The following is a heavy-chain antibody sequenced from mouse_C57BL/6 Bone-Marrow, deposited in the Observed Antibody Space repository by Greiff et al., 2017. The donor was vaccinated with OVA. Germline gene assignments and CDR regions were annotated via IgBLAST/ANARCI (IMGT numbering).Heavy chain of an antibody. V-gene: IGHV10-1*01. CDR2: IRSKSNNYAT. CDR1: GFSFNTYA. CDR3: VREGYDLAWFAY. Sequence: EVMLVESGGGLVQPKGSLKLSCAASGFSFNTYAMNWVRQAPGKGLEWVARIRSKSNNYATYYADSVKDRFTISRDDSQSMRCLQMNNLKTEDTAMYYGVREGYDLAWFAYWGQGTLVTVSA. D-gene: IGHD2-3*01. J-gene: IGHJ3*01.